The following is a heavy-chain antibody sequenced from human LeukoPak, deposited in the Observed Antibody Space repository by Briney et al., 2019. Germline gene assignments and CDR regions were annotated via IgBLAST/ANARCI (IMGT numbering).Heavy chain of an antibody. CDR2: IYYSGST. J-gene: IGHJ4*02. CDR1: GGSISSYY. V-gene: IGHV4-39*01. Sequence: SETLSLTCTVSGGSISSYYWGWIRQPPGKGLEWIGSIYYSGSTYYNPSLKSRVTISVDTSKNQFSLKLSSVTAADTAVYYCARHRALWFGELLPGYYFDYWGQGTLVTVSS. CDR3: ARHRALWFGELLPGYYFDY. D-gene: IGHD3-10*01.